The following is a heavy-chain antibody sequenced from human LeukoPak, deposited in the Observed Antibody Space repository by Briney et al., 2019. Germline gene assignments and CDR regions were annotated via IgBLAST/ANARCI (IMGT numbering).Heavy chain of an antibody. CDR1: GGSFSGYY. J-gene: IGHJ6*03. Sequence: SETLSLTCAVYGGSFSGYYWSWIRQPPGKGLEWIGEINHSGSTNYNPSLKSRVTISVDTSKNQFSLKLSSVTAADTAVYYCARGRSSSGYPYYYYMDVWGKGTTVTVSS. CDR3: ARGRSSSGYPYYYYMDV. D-gene: IGHD3-22*01. V-gene: IGHV4-34*01. CDR2: INHSGST.